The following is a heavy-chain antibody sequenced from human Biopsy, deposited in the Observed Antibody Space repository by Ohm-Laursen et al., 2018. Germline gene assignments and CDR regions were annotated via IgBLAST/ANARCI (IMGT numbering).Heavy chain of an antibody. CDR2: INSSGSTK. D-gene: IGHD2-15*01. V-gene: IGHV3-11*01. CDR3: ARAVGIAAAPIDY. J-gene: IGHJ4*02. CDR1: GFTFSDYY. Sequence: GSLRLSCAASGFTFSDYYMSWIRQAPGRGLEWVSDINSSGSTKYHAESVKGRFTISRDNAMNSVYLQMNSLRGEDTAVYYCARAVGIAAAPIDYWGQGTLVTVSS.